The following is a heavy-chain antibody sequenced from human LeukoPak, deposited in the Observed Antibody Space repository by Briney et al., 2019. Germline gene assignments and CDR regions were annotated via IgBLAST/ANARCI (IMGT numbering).Heavy chain of an antibody. Sequence: GASVKVSCKASGLTFTSSAMQWVRQAPGQGLEWMGWINPNSGGTNYAQKFQGRVTMTRDTSISTAYMELSRLRSDDTAVYYCAREGDGSAAFDIWGQGTMVTVSS. V-gene: IGHV1-2*02. CDR2: INPNSGGT. D-gene: IGHD5-24*01. CDR1: GLTFTSSA. CDR3: AREGDGSAAFDI. J-gene: IGHJ3*02.